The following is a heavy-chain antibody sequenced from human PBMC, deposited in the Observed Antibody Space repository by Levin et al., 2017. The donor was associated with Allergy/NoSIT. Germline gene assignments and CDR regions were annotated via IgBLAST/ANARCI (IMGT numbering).Heavy chain of an antibody. CDR2: ISGSGSNT. J-gene: IGHJ4*02. V-gene: IGHV3-23*01. D-gene: IGHD6-19*01. Sequence: GESLKISCAVSGFTFRSYAMSWIRQAPGKGLEWVSAISGSGSNTYYADSVKGRYTISRDNSKNMLYLQMNSLRAEDTAVYYCAKERSDTSGWYGEFDYWGQGTLVTVSS. CDR1: GFTFRSYA. CDR3: AKERSDTSGWYGEFDY.